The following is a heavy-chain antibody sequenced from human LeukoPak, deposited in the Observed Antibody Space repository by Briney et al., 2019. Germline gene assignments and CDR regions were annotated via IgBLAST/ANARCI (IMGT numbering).Heavy chain of an antibody. CDR1: GFTFSNAW. CDR3: TTDGRNYDFWSGLAYYFDY. J-gene: IGHJ4*02. D-gene: IGHD3-3*01. V-gene: IGHV3-15*01. CDR2: IKSKTDGRTT. Sequence: GGSLRLACAASGFTFSNAWMSWVRQAPGKGLEWVGRIKSKTDGRTTDYAAPVKGRFTISRDDSKNTLNLQMNSLKTEDTAVYYCTTDGRNYDFWSGLAYYFDYWGQGTLVTVSS.